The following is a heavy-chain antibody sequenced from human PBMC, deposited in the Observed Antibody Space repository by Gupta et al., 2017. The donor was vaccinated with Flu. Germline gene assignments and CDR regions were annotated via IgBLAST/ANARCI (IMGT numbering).Heavy chain of an antibody. D-gene: IGHD3-22*01. V-gene: IGHV3-7*01. CDR2: IKQDGNEK. Sequence: QAPGKGLDWVANIKQDGNEKYYVDSVRGRFTISRDNAKNSLYLQMNNLRAEDTAVYYCARDPYYSNGYGAFDIWGQGTMVTVSS. J-gene: IGHJ3*02. CDR3: ARDPYYSNGYGAFDI.